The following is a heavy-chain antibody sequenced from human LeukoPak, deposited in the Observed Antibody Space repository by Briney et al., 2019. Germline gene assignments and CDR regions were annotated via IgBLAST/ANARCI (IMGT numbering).Heavy chain of an antibody. J-gene: IGHJ4*02. CDR3: ASSYGSGSYQTN. CDR2: INPSGGST. V-gene: IGHV1-46*01. CDR1: GYTFTSYY. Sequence: GSVKVSCKASGYTFTSYYMHWVRQAPGQGLEWMGIINPSGGSTSYAQKFQGRVTMTRDMSTSTVYMELSSLRSEDTAVYYCASSYGSGSYQTNWGQGTLVTVSS. D-gene: IGHD3-10*01.